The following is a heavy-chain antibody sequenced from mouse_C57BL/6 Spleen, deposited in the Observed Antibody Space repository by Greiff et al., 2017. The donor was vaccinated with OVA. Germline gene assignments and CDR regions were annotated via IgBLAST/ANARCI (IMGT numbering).Heavy chain of an antibody. D-gene: IGHD2-4*01. J-gene: IGHJ2*01. CDR1: GFNIKDYY. CDR2: IDPEDGET. CDR3: AYDYDGYYFDY. Sequence: EVKLVESGAELVKPGASVKLSCTASGFNIKDYYMHWVKQRTEQGLEWIGRIDPEDGETKYAPQFQGKATITADTSSNTAYLQLSSLTSEDTAVYYCAYDYDGYYFDYWGQGTTLTVSS. V-gene: IGHV14-2*01.